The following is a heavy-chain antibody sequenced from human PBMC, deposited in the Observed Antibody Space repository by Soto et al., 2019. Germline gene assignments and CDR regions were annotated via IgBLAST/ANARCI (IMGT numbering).Heavy chain of an antibody. V-gene: IGHV1-18*01. Sequence: QDQLVQSGVEVKKPGAAVKVSCKASGYSFTNYGITWVRQAPGQGVELMLCIIDDNGNTNYAQKFKGRVTRTTYASTSTAYLELRSLRSDDTAVYYCARDRGVAPPVAGNTHYYYYMDVWGKGTTVTVSS. CDR3: ARDRGVAPPVAGNTHYYYYMDV. J-gene: IGHJ6*03. CDR1: GYSFTNYG. CDR2: IIDDNGNT. D-gene: IGHD6-19*01.